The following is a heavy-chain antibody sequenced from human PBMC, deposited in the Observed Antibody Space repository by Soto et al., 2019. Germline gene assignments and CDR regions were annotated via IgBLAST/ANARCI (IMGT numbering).Heavy chain of an antibody. CDR1: GFTFSSYA. CDR2: LSGTGDST. V-gene: IGHV3-23*01. CDR3: AKDSGNYGSGSFSH. D-gene: IGHD3-10*01. J-gene: IGHJ4*02. Sequence: GGSLRLSCAASGFTFSSYAMSWVRQAPGKGLEWVSALSGTGDSTDYANSVKGRFTISRDDSKTTLYLQMSSLRAEDTAIYYCAKDSGNYGSGSFSHWGQGTLVTV.